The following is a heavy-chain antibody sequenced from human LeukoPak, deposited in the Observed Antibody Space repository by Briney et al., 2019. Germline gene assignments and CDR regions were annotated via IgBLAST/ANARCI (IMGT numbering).Heavy chain of an antibody. Sequence: GASVKVSCKASGYTFTSYGISWVRQAPGQGLEWMGWISAYNGNTNYAQKFQGRVTMTEDTSTDTAYMELSSLRSEDTAVYYCATSRTTQYYYYYMDVWGKGTTVTVSS. V-gene: IGHV1-18*01. CDR2: ISAYNGNT. D-gene: IGHD1-1*01. J-gene: IGHJ6*03. CDR1: GYTFTSYG. CDR3: ATSRTTQYYYYYMDV.